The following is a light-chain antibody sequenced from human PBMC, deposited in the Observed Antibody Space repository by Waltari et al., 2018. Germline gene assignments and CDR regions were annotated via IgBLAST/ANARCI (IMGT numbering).Light chain of an antibody. CDR3: NSYTTSNILV. CDR2: DVT. V-gene: IGLV2-14*03. J-gene: IGLJ2*01. Sequence: QSALTQPASVSGSPGQTITISCPGTSSDVGGFDYVSWYQQHSDKAPKLIIYDVTDRPSGISDRFSGSKSGNTASLTISGLQPEDEADYYCNSYTTSNILVFGGGTKLTVL. CDR1: SSDVGGFDY.